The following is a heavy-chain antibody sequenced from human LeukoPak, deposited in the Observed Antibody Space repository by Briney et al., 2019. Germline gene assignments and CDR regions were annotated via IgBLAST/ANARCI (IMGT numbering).Heavy chain of an antibody. CDR2: IHSGGTT. J-gene: IGHJ6*02. Sequence: GGSLRLSCAASGFTVSNNYMSWVRQAPGKGLEWVSVIHSGGTTNYADSVQGRFTISRDNSKTTVYLHMNSLRAEDTAVYDCAREARGLRFGDASYYYGMDVGGQGTTVTVSS. D-gene: IGHD5-12*01. CDR1: GFTVSNNY. V-gene: IGHV3-53*01. CDR3: AREARGLRFGDASYYYGMDV.